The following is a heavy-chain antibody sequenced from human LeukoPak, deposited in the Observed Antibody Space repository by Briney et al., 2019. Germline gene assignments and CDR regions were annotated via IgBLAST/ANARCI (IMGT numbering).Heavy chain of an antibody. CDR1: GFTFSSYT. V-gene: IGHV3-21*04. D-gene: IGHD4/OR15-4a*01. Sequence: GGSLGLSCAASGFTFSSYTMNWVRQAPGKGLEWVSSISSSSTYIYYADSVKGRFTISRDYARNSLSLQMNSLRAEDTAVYYCARDQGMVNDAFDVWGQGTLVTVSS. CDR2: ISSSSTYI. CDR3: ARDQGMVNDAFDV. J-gene: IGHJ3*01.